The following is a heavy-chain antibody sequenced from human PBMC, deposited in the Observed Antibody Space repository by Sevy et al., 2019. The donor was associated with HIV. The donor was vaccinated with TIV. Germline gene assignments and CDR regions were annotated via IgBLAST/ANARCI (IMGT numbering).Heavy chain of an antibody. V-gene: IGHV4-61*01. CDR2: SYYSGSS. Sequence: SETLSLTCTVSGGSVSSGSYYWSWIRQPPGKGLEWIGYSYYSGSSNHNPSLKRRVTISVDTSKNQFSLKLNSVTAADTSVYYCARVRGGYSGFGGLDYWGQGTLVTVSS. J-gene: IGHJ4*02. CDR1: GGSVSSGSYY. D-gene: IGHD5-12*01. CDR3: ARVRGGYSGFGGLDY.